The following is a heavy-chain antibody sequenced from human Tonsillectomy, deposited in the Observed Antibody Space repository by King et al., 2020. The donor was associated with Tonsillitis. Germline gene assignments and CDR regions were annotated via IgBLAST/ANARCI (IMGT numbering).Heavy chain of an antibody. J-gene: IGHJ3*02. Sequence: VQLVESGGGLVKPGGSLRLSCAASGFTFSDYYMSWIRQAPGKGLEWVSYISSSSTYTIYADSVKGRFTISRDNANNSLFLQMNSLRAEDTAVYYCARDTSSGSYITFDIWGQGTVVTVSS. CDR3: ARDTSSGSYITFDI. D-gene: IGHD1-26*01. V-gene: IGHV3-11*05. CDR1: GFTFSDYY. CDR2: ISSSSTYT.